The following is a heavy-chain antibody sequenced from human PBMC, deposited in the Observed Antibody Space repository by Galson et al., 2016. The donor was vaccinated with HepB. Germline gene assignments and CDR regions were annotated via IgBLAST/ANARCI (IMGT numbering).Heavy chain of an antibody. V-gene: IGHV1-69*13. CDR3: ARVRDGYNTHFYYGMDV. CDR1: GGTFSSYA. Sequence: SVKVSCKASGGTFSSYAISWVRQAPGQGLEWMGVIINLYGTANYALKFQGRVTITADESTSTAHMEVSSLRYEDTAVYYCARVRDGYNTHFYYGMDVWGQGTMVTLSS. J-gene: IGHJ6*02. CDR2: IINLYGTA. D-gene: IGHD5-24*01.